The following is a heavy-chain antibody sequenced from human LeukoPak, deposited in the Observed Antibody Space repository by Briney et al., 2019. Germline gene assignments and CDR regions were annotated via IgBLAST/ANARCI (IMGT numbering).Heavy chain of an antibody. CDR1: GYSFTNYA. D-gene: IGHD6-19*01. CDR2: INTNTGNP. V-gene: IGHV7-4-1*02. CDR3: ARFIAVAGTGRALDY. Sequence: ASVKVSCKASGYSFTNYAMNWVRQAPGQGLEWMGWINTNTGNPAYAQGFTGRFVFSLDTSVSTAYLQISSLKAEDTAVYYCARFIAVAGTGRALDYWGQGTLVTVSS. J-gene: IGHJ4*02.